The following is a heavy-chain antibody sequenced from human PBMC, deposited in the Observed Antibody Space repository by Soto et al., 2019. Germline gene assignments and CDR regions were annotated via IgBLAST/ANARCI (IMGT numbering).Heavy chain of an antibody. CDR2: ISAYNGNT. D-gene: IGHD3-22*01. CDR1: GYTFTTYD. CDR3: ARVIGYYYHMDV. Sequence: QVQLVQSGGEVKKPGASVKVSCKASGYTFTTYDLSWVRQAPGQGLEWMGWISAYNGNTNYAQNLQGRVTMTTDTSPSTAYMELRSLRPDDTAVYYCARVIGYYYHMDVWGQGTTVTVSS. V-gene: IGHV1-18*01. J-gene: IGHJ6*02.